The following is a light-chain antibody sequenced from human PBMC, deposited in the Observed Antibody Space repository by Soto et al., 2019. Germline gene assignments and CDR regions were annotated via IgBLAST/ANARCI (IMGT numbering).Light chain of an antibody. Sequence: DIVMTQSPDSLAVSLGERATINCKSSQSVLYSSNNKNYFAWYQQKPGQPPKLLIYWASTRESGVPDRFSGSGSGPDFTLTISSLQAEDVAVYYCQQYYSTPGTFGQGTKVEIK. CDR1: QSVLYSSNNKNY. V-gene: IGKV4-1*01. CDR3: QQYYSTPGT. CDR2: WAS. J-gene: IGKJ1*01.